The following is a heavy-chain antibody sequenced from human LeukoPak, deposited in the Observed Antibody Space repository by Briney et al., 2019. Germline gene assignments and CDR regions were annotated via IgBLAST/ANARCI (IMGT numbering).Heavy chain of an antibody. J-gene: IGHJ4*02. CDR2: IIPIFGIA. CDR1: GYTFTSYG. CDR3: ASFSMVATKGIDY. V-gene: IGHV1-69*04. Sequence: SVKVSCKASGYTFTSYGISWVRQAPGQGLEWMGRIIPIFGIANYAQKFQGRVTITADKSTSTAYMELSSLRSEDTAVYYCASFSMVATKGIDYWGQGTLVTVSS. D-gene: IGHD5-12*01.